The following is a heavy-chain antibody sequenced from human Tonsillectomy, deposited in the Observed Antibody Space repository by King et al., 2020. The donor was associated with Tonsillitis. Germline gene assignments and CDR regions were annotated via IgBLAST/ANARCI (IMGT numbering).Heavy chain of an antibody. CDR2: IWYDGSNK. D-gene: IGHD3-22*01. J-gene: IGHJ3*02. CDR1: GFTFSSFG. CDR3: ARDPAYDSTYGGAFDI. V-gene: IGHV3-33*08. Sequence: VQLVESGGGVVQPGRSLRLSCAASGFTFSSFGMHWVRQAPGKGLEWVAVIWYDGSNKYYADSVKGRFTISRDNSKNTLYLQINSLRAEDTAVYYCARDPAYDSTYGGAFDIWGQGTMVTVSS.